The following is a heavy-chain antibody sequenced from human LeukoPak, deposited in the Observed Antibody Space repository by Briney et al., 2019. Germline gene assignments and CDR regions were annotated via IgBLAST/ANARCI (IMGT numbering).Heavy chain of an antibody. V-gene: IGHV4-61*02. Sequence: PSETLSLTCTVSGGSISSGSYYWSWIRQPAGKGLEWIGRIYTSGSTNYNPSLKSRVTISVDTSKNQFSLKLSSVTAADTAVYYCARERNIAAADDSYYYYYYMDVWGKGTTVTISS. CDR1: GGSISSGSYY. D-gene: IGHD6-13*01. J-gene: IGHJ6*03. CDR3: ARERNIAAADDSYYYYYYMDV. CDR2: IYTSGST.